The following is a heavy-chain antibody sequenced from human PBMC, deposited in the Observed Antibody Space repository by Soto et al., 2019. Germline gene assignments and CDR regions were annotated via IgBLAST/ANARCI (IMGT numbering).Heavy chain of an antibody. CDR1: GFAFSTYA. CDR2: ISGIGGSS. CDR3: AKVTKRAAAGRYKYYKYGMDV. V-gene: IGHV3-23*01. J-gene: IGHJ6*02. D-gene: IGHD6-13*01. Sequence: GGSLRLSCAASGFAFSTYAMTWVRQAPGKGLEWVSVISGIGGSSYYAASVKGRFTISRDNSKNTLFLQMNGLRAEDTAVYYCAKVTKRAAAGRYKYYKYGMDVWGQGTTVTVSS.